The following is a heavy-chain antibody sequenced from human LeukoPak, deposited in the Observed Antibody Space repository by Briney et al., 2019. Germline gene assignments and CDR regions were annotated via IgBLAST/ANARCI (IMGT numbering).Heavy chain of an antibody. V-gene: IGHV3-66*02. D-gene: IGHD6-6*01. CDR2: ISDSGNT. J-gene: IGHJ5*02. CDR1: GFTFSSYS. CDR3: ARGPGLYSSSSGNWFDP. Sequence: GGSLRLSCAASGFTFSSYSMNWVRQAPGKGLEWVSAISDSGNTYHADSVKGRFTISRDNSKNTLYLQMNSLRAEDTAVYYCARGPGLYSSSSGNWFDPWGQGTLVTVSS.